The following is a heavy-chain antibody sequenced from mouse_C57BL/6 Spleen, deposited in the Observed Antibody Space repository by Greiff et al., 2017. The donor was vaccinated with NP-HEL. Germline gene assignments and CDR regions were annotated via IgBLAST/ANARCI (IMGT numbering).Heavy chain of an antibody. CDR1: GFTFSNYW. V-gene: IGHV6-3*01. CDR3: TDVEFAY. CDR2: IRLKSDNYAT. J-gene: IGHJ3*01. Sequence: DVMLVESGGGLVQPGGSMKLSCVASGFTFSNYWMNWVRQSPEKGLEWVAQIRLKSDNYATHYAESVKGRFTISRDDSKSSVYLQMNNLRAEDTGIYYCTDVEFAYWGQGTLVTVSA.